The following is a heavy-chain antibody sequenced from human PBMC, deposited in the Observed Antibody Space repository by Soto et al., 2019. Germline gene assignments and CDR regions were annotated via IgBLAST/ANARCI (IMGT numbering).Heavy chain of an antibody. CDR1: GGSISSGDYY. V-gene: IGHV4-30-4*01. Sequence: SETLSLTCTVSGGSISSGDYYWSWIRQPPGKGLEWIGYIYYSGSTYYNPSLKSRVTISVDTSKNHFSLKLSSVTDAYTAVDPRATGLREPDGFDIWGQGTMVTVSS. D-gene: IGHD3-16*01. CDR2: IYYSGST. CDR3: ATGLREPDGFDI. J-gene: IGHJ3*02.